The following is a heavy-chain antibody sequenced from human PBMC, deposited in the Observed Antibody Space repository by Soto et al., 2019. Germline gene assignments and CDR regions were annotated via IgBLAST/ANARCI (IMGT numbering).Heavy chain of an antibody. CDR3: ARATYFYDSSGYSGYGLDV. V-gene: IGHV3-23*01. J-gene: IGHJ6*02. Sequence: GGSLRLSCAASGFTFSTYAMTWVRQAPGKGLEWVSAISGSGDGTYYADSVKGRFTISRDNSKNTLSLQMNSLRAEDTAVYYCARATYFYDSSGYSGYGLDVWGQGATVTVSS. CDR2: ISGSGDGT. D-gene: IGHD3-22*01. CDR1: GFTFSTYA.